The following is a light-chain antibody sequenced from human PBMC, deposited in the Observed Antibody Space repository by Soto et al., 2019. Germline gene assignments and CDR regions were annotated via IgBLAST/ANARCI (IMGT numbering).Light chain of an antibody. CDR3: QQYGFSPIS. CDR2: GAS. V-gene: IGKV3-20*01. J-gene: IGKJ5*01. CDR1: QTVTNDY. Sequence: EIVLTQSPGTLSLSPGERGTLSCRASQTVTNDYVAWYQHKDGQAPRLLIYGASTRATGIPDRFSGSGSGPEYTLTISRLEPEDFAVYSCQQYGFSPISFGRGTRLEIK.